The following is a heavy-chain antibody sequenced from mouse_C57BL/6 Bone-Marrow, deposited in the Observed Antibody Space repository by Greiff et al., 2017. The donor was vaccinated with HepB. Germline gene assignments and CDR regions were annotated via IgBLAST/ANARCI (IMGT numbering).Heavy chain of an antibody. Sequence: EVMLVESGGGLVQPGGSMKLSCVASGFTFSNYWMNWVRQSPEKGLEWVAQIRLKSDNYATHYAESVKGRLTISRDDSKSSVYLQMNNLRAEDTGIYYCTRGNPFDYWGQGTTLTVSS. D-gene: IGHD2-1*01. J-gene: IGHJ2*01. CDR3: TRGNPFDY. V-gene: IGHV6-3*01. CDR1: GFTFSNYW. CDR2: IRLKSDNYAT.